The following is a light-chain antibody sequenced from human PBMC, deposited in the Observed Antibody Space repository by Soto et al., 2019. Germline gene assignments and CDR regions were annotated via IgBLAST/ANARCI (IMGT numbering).Light chain of an antibody. V-gene: IGLV1-44*01. J-gene: IGLJ3*02. CDR1: SSNIGGNT. Sequence: QSALTQPPSASGTPGQRVTIACSGSSSNIGGNTVTWYHHLPGTAPKVLIYNNDQRPSGVPDRVSGSKSGTSASLTISGLQSEDEADYYCAAWDDSLNGPMFGGGTKVTVL. CDR2: NND. CDR3: AAWDDSLNGPM.